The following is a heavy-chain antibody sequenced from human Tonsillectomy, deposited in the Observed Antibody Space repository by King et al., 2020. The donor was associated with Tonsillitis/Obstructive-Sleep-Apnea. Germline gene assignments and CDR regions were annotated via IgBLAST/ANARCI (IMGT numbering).Heavy chain of an antibody. CDR1: GYSFTSYW. Sequence: VQLVESGAEVKKPGESLKMSCKGSGYSFTSYWIGGVRQMPGKGLEWMGIIYPGDSDTRYSPSVQGQVTISADKPISTAYLQWSTLKASATSMYYCARSLVDGATIVVDYWGQGTLVTVSS. CDR2: IYPGDSDT. CDR3: ARSLVDGATIVVDY. D-gene: IGHD4/OR15-4a*01. V-gene: IGHV5-51*04. J-gene: IGHJ4*02.